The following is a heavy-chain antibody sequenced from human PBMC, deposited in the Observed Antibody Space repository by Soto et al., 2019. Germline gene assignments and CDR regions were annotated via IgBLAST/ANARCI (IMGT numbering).Heavy chain of an antibody. CDR1: GYTFTSYG. V-gene: IGHV1-18*01. J-gene: IGHJ5*02. D-gene: IGHD3-3*01. Sequence: ASVKVSCKASGYTFTSYGISWVRQAPGQGLEWMGWISADNGNTKYAQKFQGRVTMTRDTSTSTAYMELSSLRSEDTAVYYCARDKVDFWSGYHTNWFDPWGQGTLVTVSS. CDR3: ARDKVDFWSGYHTNWFDP. CDR2: ISADNGNT.